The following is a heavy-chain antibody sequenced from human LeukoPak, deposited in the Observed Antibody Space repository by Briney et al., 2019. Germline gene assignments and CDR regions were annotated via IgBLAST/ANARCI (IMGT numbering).Heavy chain of an antibody. CDR3: ARGIDEYCSSTSCYKTIYYFDY. V-gene: IGHV4-59*12. CDR1: GGSISSYY. D-gene: IGHD2-2*02. CDR2: IYYSGST. J-gene: IGHJ4*02. Sequence: SETLSLTCTVSGGSISSYYWSWIRQPPGKGLEWIGYIYYSGSTNYNPSLKSRVTISVDTSKNQFSLKLSSVTAADTAVYYCARGIDEYCSSTSCYKTIYYFDYWGQGTLVTVSS.